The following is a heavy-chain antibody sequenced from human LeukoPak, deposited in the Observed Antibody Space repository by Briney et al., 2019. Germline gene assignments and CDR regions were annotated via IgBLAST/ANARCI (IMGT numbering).Heavy chain of an antibody. J-gene: IGHJ3*02. CDR2: IYYSGST. CDR3: ASIPRYCSGGSCYSGYDAFDI. Sequence: PSETLSLTCTVSGGSISSYYWSWIRQPPGKGLEWIGYIYYSGSTNYNPSLKSRVTISVDTSKNQFSLKLSSVTAADTAVYYCASIPRYCSGGSCYSGYDAFDIWGQGTMVTVSS. V-gene: IGHV4-59*01. CDR1: GGSISSYY. D-gene: IGHD2-15*01.